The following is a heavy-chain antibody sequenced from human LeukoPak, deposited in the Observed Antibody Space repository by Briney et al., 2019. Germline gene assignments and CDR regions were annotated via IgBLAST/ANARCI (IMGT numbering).Heavy chain of an antibody. Sequence: SETLSLTCAVYGGSFSGYYWSWIRQPPGKGLEWIGEINHSGSTNYNPSLKSRVTISVDTSKNQFSLKPSSVTAADTAVYYCARRGYYDSSGYSRAFDIWGQGTMVTVSS. CDR3: ARRGYYDSSGYSRAFDI. J-gene: IGHJ3*02. CDR1: GGSFSGYY. V-gene: IGHV4-34*01. D-gene: IGHD3-22*01. CDR2: INHSGST.